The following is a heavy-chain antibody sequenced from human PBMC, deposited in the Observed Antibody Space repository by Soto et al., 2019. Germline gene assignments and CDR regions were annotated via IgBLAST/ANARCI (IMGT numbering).Heavy chain of an antibody. V-gene: IGHV4-30-2*01. J-gene: IGHJ4*02. CDR3: ARAGGLGAVAADY. CDR1: GFSIISRGYS. CDR2: IYHSGST. D-gene: IGHD6-19*01. Sequence: TLSLTCAFPGFSIISRGYSWSWIRQPPGKGLEWIGYIYHSGSTYYNPSLKSRVTISVDRSKNQFSLKLSSVTAADTAVYYCARAGGLGAVAADYWGQGTLVTVS.